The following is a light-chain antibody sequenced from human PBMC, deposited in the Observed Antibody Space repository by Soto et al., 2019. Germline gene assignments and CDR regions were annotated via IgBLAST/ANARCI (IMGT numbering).Light chain of an antibody. CDR2: AAS. V-gene: IGKV1-39*01. CDR3: QQSYSTWWT. Sequence: DIQMTQSPSSLSASVGDRVTITCRASQSIVTYVNWYQQKPGKAPKLLVYAASNLQGGVPSRFSGSGSATDFTLTISSLQPEDFATYYCQQSYSTWWTFGQGTKV. J-gene: IGKJ1*01. CDR1: QSIVTY.